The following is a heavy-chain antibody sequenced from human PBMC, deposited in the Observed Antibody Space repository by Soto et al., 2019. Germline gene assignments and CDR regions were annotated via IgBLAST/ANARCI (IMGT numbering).Heavy chain of an antibody. Sequence: QITLKESGPTLVKPTQTLTLTCTFSGFSLSTSGVGVAWIRQPPGKALEWLALLYWDDDKRYSPSLKSRLNITTAASKTQVVLTITNMDPVDTATYYCAHSRSGAGDVFDIWGQGTMVTVSS. D-gene: IGHD3-10*01. CDR3: AHSRSGAGDVFDI. CDR2: LYWDDDK. CDR1: GFSLSTSGVG. V-gene: IGHV2-5*02. J-gene: IGHJ3*02.